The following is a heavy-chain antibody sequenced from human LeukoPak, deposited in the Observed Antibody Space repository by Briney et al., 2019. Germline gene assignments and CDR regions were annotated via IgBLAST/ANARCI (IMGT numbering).Heavy chain of an antibody. Sequence: SGGSLRLSCAASGFTFSSCAMSWVRQAPGKGLEWVSAISGSGGSTYYADSVKGRFTISRDNSKSTLYLQMNSLRAEDTAVYYCAFSSGWYYFDYWGQGTLVTVSS. D-gene: IGHD6-19*01. J-gene: IGHJ4*02. CDR3: AFSSGWYYFDY. CDR1: GFTFSSCA. V-gene: IGHV3-23*01. CDR2: ISGSGGST.